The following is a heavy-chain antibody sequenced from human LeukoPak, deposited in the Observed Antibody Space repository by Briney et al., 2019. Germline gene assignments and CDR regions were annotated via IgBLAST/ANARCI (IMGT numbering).Heavy chain of an antibody. Sequence: SQTLSLTCAISGDSVSNDAAWNWIRQSPSRGLEWLGRTFYRSKWYYDSAVSVKSRITINPDTSKNQFSLQLNSVTPEDTAVYYCARENTLVRGTRNPFDYWGRGTLVTVSP. D-gene: IGHD3-10*01. V-gene: IGHV6-1*01. J-gene: IGHJ4*02. CDR1: GDSVSNDAA. CDR2: TFYRSKWYY. CDR3: ARENTLVRGTRNPFDY.